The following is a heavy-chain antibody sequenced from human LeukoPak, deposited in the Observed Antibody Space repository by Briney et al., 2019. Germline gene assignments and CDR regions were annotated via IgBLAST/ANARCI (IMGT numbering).Heavy chain of an antibody. Sequence: GGSLRLSCVASGFTFSRYWMHWVRQAPGKGLVWVSRINSDGSTTIYADSVKGRFTISRDIAKNTLYLQMNSLRAEDTAVYFCASGPTGFAWGQGTLVTVSS. CDR2: INSDGSTT. CDR3: ASGPTGFA. V-gene: IGHV3-74*01. D-gene: IGHD1-14*01. J-gene: IGHJ5*02. CDR1: GFTFSRYW.